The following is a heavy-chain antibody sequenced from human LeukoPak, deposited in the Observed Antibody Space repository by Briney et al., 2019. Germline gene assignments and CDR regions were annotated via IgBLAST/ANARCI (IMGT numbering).Heavy chain of an antibody. CDR3: ARGVEGYGDYVAFDI. CDR2: IYYSGST. J-gene: IGHJ3*02. CDR1: GGSISSSSYY. Sequence: SETLSLTCTVSGGSISSSSYYWGWIRQPPGKGLGWIGSIYYSGSTYYNPSLKSRVTISVDTSKNQFSLKLSSVTAPDTAVYYCARGVEGYGDYVAFDIWGQGTMVTVSS. V-gene: IGHV4-39*07. D-gene: IGHD4-17*01.